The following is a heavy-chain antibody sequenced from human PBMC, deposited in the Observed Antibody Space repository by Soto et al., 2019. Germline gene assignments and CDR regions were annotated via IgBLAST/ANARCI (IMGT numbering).Heavy chain of an antibody. D-gene: IGHD3-22*01. V-gene: IGHV3-23*01. J-gene: IGHJ4*02. CDR3: AKDLYDSSGYPF. CDR1: GFTFSSYA. Sequence: EVQLLESGGGLVQPGGSLRLSCAASGFTFSSYAMSWVRQAPGKGLEWVSAISGSGGSTYYADSVKGRFTISRDNSKNTLYLQMNSVRAKDTAVYYCAKDLYDSSGYPFWGQGTLVTVSS. CDR2: ISGSGGST.